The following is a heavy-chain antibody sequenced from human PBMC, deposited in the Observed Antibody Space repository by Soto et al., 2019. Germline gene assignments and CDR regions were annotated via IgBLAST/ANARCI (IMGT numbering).Heavy chain of an antibody. CDR2: IRNSGDST. V-gene: IGHV3-23*01. CDR1: GFTFSSYT. D-gene: IGHD3-3*01. Sequence: EVQLLESGGGLVQPGGSLRLSCAASGFTFSSYTMNWVRQAPGKGLEWVSAIRNSGDSTYYADSVEGRFTISRDNSKNTLYLQMNSLRVEDTAVYYCAKDPGSGGDDSWGQGTLVTVSS. CDR3: AKDPGSGGDDS. J-gene: IGHJ4*02.